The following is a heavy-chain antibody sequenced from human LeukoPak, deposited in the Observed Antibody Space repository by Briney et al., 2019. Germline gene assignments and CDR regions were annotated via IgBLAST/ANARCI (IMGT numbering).Heavy chain of an antibody. CDR1: GGTFSSYA. J-gene: IGHJ6*02. D-gene: IGHD3-3*01. CDR3: ARSGEYYDFWSGSYYGMDV. Sequence: ASVKVSCKAPGGTFSSYAISWVRQAPGQGLEWMGGIIPIFGTANYAQKFQGRVTITADKSTSTAYMELSSLRSEDTAVYYCARSGEYYDFWSGSYYGMDVWGQGTTVTVSS. CDR2: IIPIFGTA. V-gene: IGHV1-69*06.